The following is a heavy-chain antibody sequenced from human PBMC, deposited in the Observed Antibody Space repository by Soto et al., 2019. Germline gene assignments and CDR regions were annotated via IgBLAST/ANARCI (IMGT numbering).Heavy chain of an antibody. CDR3: ARGGCSSTSCPSDAFDI. Sequence: ASVKVSCKASGYTFTGYYMHWVRQAPGQGLEWMGWINPNSGGTNYAQKFQGWVTMTRDTSISTAYMELSRLRSDDTAVYYCARGGCSSTSCPSDAFDIWGQGTMVTV. V-gene: IGHV1-2*04. D-gene: IGHD2-2*01. CDR2: INPNSGGT. CDR1: GYTFTGYY. J-gene: IGHJ3*02.